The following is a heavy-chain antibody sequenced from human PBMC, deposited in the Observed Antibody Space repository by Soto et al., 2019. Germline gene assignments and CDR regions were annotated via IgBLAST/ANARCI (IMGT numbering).Heavy chain of an antibody. CDR1: CGSINSGGYY. V-gene: IGHV4-39*01. CDR3: ARTKPLIAVAVVTTFDY. CDR2: IYYSGST. D-gene: IGHD6-19*01. J-gene: IGHJ4*02. Sequence: SETLSLTCTVSCGSINSGGYYWGWIRQPPGKGLEWIGSIYYSGSTYYNPSLKSRVTISVDTSKNQFSLKLSSVTAADTAVYYCARTKPLIAVAVVTTFDYWGQGTLVTVSS.